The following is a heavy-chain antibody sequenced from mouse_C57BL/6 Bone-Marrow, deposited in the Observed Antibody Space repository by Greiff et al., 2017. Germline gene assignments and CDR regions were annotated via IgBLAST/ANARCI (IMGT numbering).Heavy chain of an antibody. D-gene: IGHD3-2*02. J-gene: IGHJ3*01. CDR2: IDPCDSYT. Sequence: QVQLQQPGAELVKPGASVKLSCKASGYTFTSYWMQWVKQRPGQGLEWIGEIDPCDSYTNYNQKFKGKATLTVDTSSSTAYMQLSSLTSEDSAVYYCVTAQATAWFAYWGQGTLVSVSA. V-gene: IGHV1-50*01. CDR3: VTAQATAWFAY. CDR1: GYTFTSYW.